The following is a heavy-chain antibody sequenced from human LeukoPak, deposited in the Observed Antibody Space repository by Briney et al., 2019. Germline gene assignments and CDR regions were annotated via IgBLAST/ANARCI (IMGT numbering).Heavy chain of an antibody. V-gene: IGHV4-39*07. CDR2: IYYSGST. Sequence: SETLSLTCTVSGGSISSSSSYWGWIRQPPGKGLEWLGSIYYSGSTYYNPSLKSRVTLSVDTSKNQFSLKLSSVTAADTAVYYCARVALTYYDFWSGYYTPNWFDPWGQGTLVTVSS. CDR1: GGSISSSSSY. D-gene: IGHD3-3*01. J-gene: IGHJ5*02. CDR3: ARVALTYYDFWSGYYTPNWFDP.